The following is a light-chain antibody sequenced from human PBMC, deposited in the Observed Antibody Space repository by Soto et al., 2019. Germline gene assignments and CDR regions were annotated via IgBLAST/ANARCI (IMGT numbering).Light chain of an antibody. CDR1: SSDVGGYKY. V-gene: IGLV2-8*01. CDR2: EVS. J-gene: IGLJ1*01. CDR3: SSYAGSNTDYV. Sequence: QSDLTQPPSASGSPGQSVTISCTGTSSDVGGYKYVSWYQHHPGKAPKLMIYEVSKRPSGVPDRFSGSKSGNTASLTVSGLQAEDEADYYCSSYAGSNTDYVFGTGTKVTVL.